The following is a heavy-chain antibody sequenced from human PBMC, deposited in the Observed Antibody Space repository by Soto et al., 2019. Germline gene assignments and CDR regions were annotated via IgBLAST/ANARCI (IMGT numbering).Heavy chain of an antibody. CDR1: GFTFSSYA. V-gene: IGHV3-23*01. D-gene: IGHD3-10*01. CDR3: AVLMVRGVISRPYFDY. Sequence: EVQLLESGGGLVQPGGSLRLSCAASGFTFSSYAMSWVRQAPGKGLEWVSAISGSGGSTYYADSVKGRFTISRDNSKNPLYLQMNSVRAEDTAVYYCAVLMVRGVISRPYFDYWGRGTLVTVSS. CDR2: ISGSGGST. J-gene: IGHJ4*02.